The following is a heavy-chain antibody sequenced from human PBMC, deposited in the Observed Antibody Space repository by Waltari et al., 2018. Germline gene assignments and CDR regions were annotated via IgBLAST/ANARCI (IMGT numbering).Heavy chain of an antibody. V-gene: IGHV4-4*07. CDR3: ARIYGSGTFIYMDV. D-gene: IGHD3-10*01. CDR2: IYPGATP. Sequence: QVQLQESGPGLVKPSETLSLTCTFSGGSILSSFWSWIRQPAGKGLEWIGRIYPGATPYYNPSLQTRIMMSVDTSQNQFSLKLSSVTAADTAVYYCARIYGSGTFIYMDVWGKGTTVTVSS. J-gene: IGHJ6*03. CDR1: GGSILSSF.